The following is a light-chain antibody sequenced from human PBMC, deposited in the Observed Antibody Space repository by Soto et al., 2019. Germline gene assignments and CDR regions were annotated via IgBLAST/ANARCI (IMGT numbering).Light chain of an antibody. J-gene: IGKJ1*01. V-gene: IGKV3D-7*01. CDR3: QQDYNLRT. Sequence: PGERVTLSCRASQSVSSSYLTWYQQKTGQAPRLLIYGASTRATSIPARFSGSGSGTDFTLTISSLQPEDFAVYYCQQDYNLRTFGQGTKVEIK. CDR2: GAS. CDR1: QSVSSSY.